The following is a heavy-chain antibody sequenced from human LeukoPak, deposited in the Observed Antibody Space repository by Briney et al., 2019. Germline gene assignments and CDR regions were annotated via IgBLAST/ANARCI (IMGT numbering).Heavy chain of an antibody. CDR3: ARVYYGSGSTPGFDY. CDR1: GFTFSSYW. Sequence: GGSLRHSCAASGFTFSSYWMHWVRQAPGKGLVWVSRINSDGSSTSYADSVKGRFTISRDNAKNTLCLQMNSLRAEDTAVYYCARVYYGSGSTPGFDYWGQGTLVTVSS. D-gene: IGHD3-10*01. CDR2: INSDGSST. J-gene: IGHJ4*02. V-gene: IGHV3-74*01.